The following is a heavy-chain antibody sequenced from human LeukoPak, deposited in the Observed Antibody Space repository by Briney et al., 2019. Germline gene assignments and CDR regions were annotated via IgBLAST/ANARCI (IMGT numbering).Heavy chain of an antibody. CDR1: GFTFSSYA. CDR2: ISGSGGST. CDR3: AKVVDYSGRSPFDY. D-gene: IGHD3-16*01. V-gene: IGHV3-23*01. J-gene: IGHJ4*02. Sequence: GGSLRLSCAASGFTFSSYAMRWVRQAPGKGLEWVPAISGSGGSTHYADSVKGRFTISRDNSRNTPYLQMNTLRAEDTAVYYCAKVVDYSGRSPFDYWGQGTLVTVSS.